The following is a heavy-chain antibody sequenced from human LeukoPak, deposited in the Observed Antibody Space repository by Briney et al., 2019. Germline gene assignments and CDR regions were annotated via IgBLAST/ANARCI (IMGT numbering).Heavy chain of an antibody. CDR2: INPNSGGT. Sequence: ASVKVSCKASGYTFTGYYMHWVRQAPGQGLEWMGWINPNSGGTNYAQKFQGRVTMTRDTSISTAYMELSRLRSDDTAVYYCARYSPDIVVVPAAKYSSGWYDYWGQGTLVTVSS. CDR1: GYTFTGYY. J-gene: IGHJ4*02. V-gene: IGHV1-2*02. D-gene: IGHD2-2*01. CDR3: ARYSPDIVVVPAAKYSSGWYDY.